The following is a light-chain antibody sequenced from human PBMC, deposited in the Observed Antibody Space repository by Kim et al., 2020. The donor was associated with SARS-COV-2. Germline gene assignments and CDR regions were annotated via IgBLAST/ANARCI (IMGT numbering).Light chain of an antibody. J-gene: IGLJ3*02. CDR2: KDS. Sequence: YELTQPPSVSVSPGQTARITCSGDALPKQYAYWYQQKPGQAPVLVIYKDSERPSGIPERFSGSSSGTTVTLTISGVQAEDEADYYCQSPDSSGTWVFGGGTQLTVL. CDR1: ALPKQY. V-gene: IGLV3-25*03. CDR3: QSPDSSGTWV.